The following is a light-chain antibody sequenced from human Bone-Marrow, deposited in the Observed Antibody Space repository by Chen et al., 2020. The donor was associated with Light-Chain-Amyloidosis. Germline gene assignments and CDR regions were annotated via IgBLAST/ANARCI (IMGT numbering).Light chain of an antibody. CDR2: EVT. CDR1: NSDVGGDNH. Sequence: QSALTQPASVSGSPGQSITISCTGTNSDVGGDNHVSWYQKHPDKAPKLMIYEVTNRPSWVPDRFSGSKSDNTASLTISGLQTEDEADYFCSSYTITNTLVFGSGTRVTVL. V-gene: IGLV2-14*01. CDR3: SSYTITNTLV. J-gene: IGLJ1*01.